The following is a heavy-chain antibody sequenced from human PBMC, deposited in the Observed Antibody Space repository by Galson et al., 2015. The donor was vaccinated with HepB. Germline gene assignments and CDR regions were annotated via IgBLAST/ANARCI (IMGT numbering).Heavy chain of an antibody. J-gene: IGHJ4*02. CDR3: AKGAFYYDPSGYLLFDY. V-gene: IGHV3-30*18. D-gene: IGHD3-22*01. CDR1: GFTFSSYD. Sequence: SLRLSCAASGFTFSSYDMHWVRQAPGKGLEWVALTSYDGSNKYYADSVKGRFTISRDNSKSTLYLQMNSLRPEDTAMYYCAKGAFYYDPSGYLLFDYWGQGTLVTVSS. CDR2: TSYDGSNK.